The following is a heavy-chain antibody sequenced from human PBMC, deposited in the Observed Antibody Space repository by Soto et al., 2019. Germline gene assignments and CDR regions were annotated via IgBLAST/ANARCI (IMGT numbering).Heavy chain of an antibody. CDR1: GYTFTGYY. D-gene: IGHD3-9*01. J-gene: IGHJ6*02. V-gene: IGHV1-2*04. Sequence: ASVKVSCKASGYTFTGYYMHWVRQAPGQGLEWMGWINPNSGGTNYAQKFQGWVTMTRDTSISTAYMELSRLRSDDTAVYYCAREYYDILTGYYNPYGMDVWGQGTTVTVSS. CDR3: AREYYDILTGYYNPYGMDV. CDR2: INPNSGGT.